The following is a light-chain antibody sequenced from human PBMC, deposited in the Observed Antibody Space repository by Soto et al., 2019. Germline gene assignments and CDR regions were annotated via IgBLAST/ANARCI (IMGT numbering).Light chain of an antibody. Sequence: DIVMTQSPDSLAVSLGGRATINCKSSQSLLYRSINKSYLAWYQQKPGQPPKLLIYWASTRESGVPDRFSGSGSGTDFTLTISSLQAEDLAVYFCHQYYSTPWTFGQGTKVEIK. J-gene: IGKJ1*01. CDR3: HQYYSTPWT. V-gene: IGKV4-1*01. CDR2: WAS. CDR1: QSLLYRSINKSY.